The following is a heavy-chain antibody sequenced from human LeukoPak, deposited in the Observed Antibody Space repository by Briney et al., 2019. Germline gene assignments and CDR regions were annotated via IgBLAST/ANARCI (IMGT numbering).Heavy chain of an antibody. D-gene: IGHD3-22*01. CDR3: ARGPDYYDSSGNFDY. V-gene: IGHV4-4*07. J-gene: IGHJ4*02. Sequence: SETLSLTCSVSGGSMSSYYWSWIRQPAGKGLEWIGRIYPSGSTNYNPSLKNRVTTSISTAKNQFSPKLSSVTPADTAVYYCARGPDYYDSSGNFDYWGQGTLVTVSS. CDR1: GGSMSSYY. CDR2: IYPSGST.